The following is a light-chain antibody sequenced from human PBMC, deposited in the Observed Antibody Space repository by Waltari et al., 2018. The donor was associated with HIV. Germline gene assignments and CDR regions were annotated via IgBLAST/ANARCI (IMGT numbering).Light chain of an antibody. Sequence: QSALTQPASVSGSPGQSITISCTGTISELGLYDFFSWYRQYPGKAPQLIIFGVTSRPTGVTSRFSGSKSGNTASLTISGLQAEDEADYYCSSLTLTHTVAFGGGTKVTV. CDR1: ISELGLYDF. CDR2: GVT. J-gene: IGLJ3*02. CDR3: SSLTLTHTVA. V-gene: IGLV2-14*01.